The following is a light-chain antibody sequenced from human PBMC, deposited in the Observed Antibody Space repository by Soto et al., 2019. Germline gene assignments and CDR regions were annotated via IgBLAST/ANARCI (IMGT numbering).Light chain of an antibody. V-gene: IGKV3-15*01. CDR1: QSISNL. CDR2: GAS. CDR3: QQYYDWPIT. Sequence: EIVMTQSPATLSVSPGERATLSCRASQSISNLLAWYQQKPGQAPRLLMYGASTRATGFPDRFSGSGSGTELTLTVSSLHSEDFAVYYCQQYYDWPITFGQGTRLDIK. J-gene: IGKJ5*01.